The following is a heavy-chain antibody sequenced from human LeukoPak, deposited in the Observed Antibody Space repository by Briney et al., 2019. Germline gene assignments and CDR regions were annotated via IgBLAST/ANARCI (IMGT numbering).Heavy chain of an antibody. CDR3: AATLGPNYDILTGFDAFDI. D-gene: IGHD3-9*01. V-gene: IGHV4-61*01. J-gene: IGHJ3*02. CDR1: GGSVSSGSYY. Sequence: SETLSLTCTVSGGSVSSGSYYWSWIRQPPGKGLEWIGYIYYSGSTNYYPSLKSRVTISVDTSKNQFSLKLSSVTAADTAVYYCAATLGPNYDILTGFDAFDIWGQGTMVTVSS. CDR2: IYYSGST.